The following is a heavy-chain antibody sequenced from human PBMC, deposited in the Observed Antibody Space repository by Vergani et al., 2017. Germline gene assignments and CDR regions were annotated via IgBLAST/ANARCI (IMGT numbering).Heavy chain of an antibody. D-gene: IGHD4-11*01. Sequence: EVQLVESGGGLVQPGGSLRLSCAASGFTFSSYSMNWVRQAPGKGLEWVSYISSSSSTIYYADSVKGRFTISRDNAKNSLYLQMNSLRAEDTAVYYCARENATVSYYYYYGMDVWGQGTTVTVSS. V-gene: IGHV3-48*01. CDR2: ISSSSSTI. J-gene: IGHJ6*02. CDR3: ARENATVSYYYYYGMDV. CDR1: GFTFSSYS.